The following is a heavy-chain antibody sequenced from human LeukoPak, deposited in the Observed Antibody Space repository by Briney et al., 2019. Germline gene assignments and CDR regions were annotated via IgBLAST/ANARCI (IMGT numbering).Heavy chain of an antibody. J-gene: IGHJ4*02. Sequence: GGSLRLSCAASGFTFSSYGMHWVRQAPVKGLEWVAVIWYDGSNKYYADSVKGRFTISRDNSKNTLYLQMNSLRAEDTAVYYCAREQQWPAAYWGQGTLVTVSS. CDR1: GFTFSSYG. CDR2: IWYDGSNK. V-gene: IGHV3-33*01. CDR3: AREQQWPAAY. D-gene: IGHD6-19*01.